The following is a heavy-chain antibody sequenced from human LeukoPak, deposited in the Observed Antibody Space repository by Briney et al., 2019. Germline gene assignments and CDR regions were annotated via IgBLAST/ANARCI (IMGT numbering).Heavy chain of an antibody. Sequence: AGGSLRLSCAASGFTFSNAWMSWVRQAPGKGLEWVGRIKSKTDGGTTDYAAPVKGRFTISRDDSKNTLYLQMNSLKTEDTAVYYCTTEVGDWYGGYWGQGTLVTVSS. V-gene: IGHV3-15*01. D-gene: IGHD6-19*01. J-gene: IGHJ4*02. CDR2: IKSKTDGGTT. CDR3: TTEVGDWYGGY. CDR1: GFTFSNAW.